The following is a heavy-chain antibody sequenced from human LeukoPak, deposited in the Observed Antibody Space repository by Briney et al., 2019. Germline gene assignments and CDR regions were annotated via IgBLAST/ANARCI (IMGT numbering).Heavy chain of an antibody. J-gene: IGHJ6*03. CDR3: ARGPLAPDIVVVPAARPGYMDV. V-gene: IGHV1-69*05. Sequence: SVKVFCKASGGTFSSYAISWVRQAPGQGLEWMGGIIPIFGTANYAQKFQGRVTITTDESTSSAYMELSSLRSEDTAVYYCARGPLAPDIVVVPAARPGYMDVWGKGTTVTVSS. D-gene: IGHD2-2*01. CDR1: GGTFSSYA. CDR2: IIPIFGTA.